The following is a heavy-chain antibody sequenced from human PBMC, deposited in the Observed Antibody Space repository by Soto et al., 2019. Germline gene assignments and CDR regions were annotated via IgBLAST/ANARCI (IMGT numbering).Heavy chain of an antibody. D-gene: IGHD5-12*01. CDR2: INHSGST. J-gene: IGHJ3*02. V-gene: IGHV4-34*01. Sequence: PSETLSLTCAVYGGSFSGYYWSWIRQPPGKGLEWIGEINHSGSTNYNPSLKSRVTISVDTSKNQFSLKLSSVTAADTAVYYCARGRPLYGYNSGHNDFDISGKRTTVIVSS. CDR3: ARGRPLYGYNSGHNDFDI. CDR1: GGSFSGYY.